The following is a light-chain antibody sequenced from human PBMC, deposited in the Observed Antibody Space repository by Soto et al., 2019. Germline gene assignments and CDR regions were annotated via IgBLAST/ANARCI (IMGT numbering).Light chain of an antibody. CDR2: AAS. CDR1: QSISTF. Sequence: DFEMTQSPSSLSASVGDRVPMTCRASQSISTFVSWYQQKSGRAPKLLSDAASSLQIWVPSRVSGSGSGTNSTITSSSLQPEDCATYFGQQNYDTLITFGQGTRLDI. J-gene: IGKJ5*01. V-gene: IGKV1-39*01. CDR3: QQNYDTLIT.